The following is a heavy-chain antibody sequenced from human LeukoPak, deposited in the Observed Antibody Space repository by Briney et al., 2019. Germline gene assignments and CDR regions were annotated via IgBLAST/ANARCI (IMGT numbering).Heavy chain of an antibody. J-gene: IGHJ4*02. CDR1: GGTFSSYA. CDR2: IIPIFGIA. V-gene: IGHV1-69*04. CDR3: ARVGTVTTEGYFDY. D-gene: IGHD4-17*01. Sequence: SVKVSCKASGGTFSSYAISWVRQDPGQGLEWMGRIIPIFGIANYAQKFQGRVTITADKSTSTAYMELSSLRSEDTAVYYCARVGTVTTEGYFDYWGQGTLVTVSS.